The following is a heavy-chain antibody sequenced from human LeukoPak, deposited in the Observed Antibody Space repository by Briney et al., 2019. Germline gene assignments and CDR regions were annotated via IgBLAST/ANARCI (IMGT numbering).Heavy chain of an antibody. V-gene: IGHV3-33*01. J-gene: IGHJ6*02. Sequence: GGSLRLSCAASGFTFNTYGMYWVRQAPGKALEWVALIWHDGGTKYYGDSMQGRFTISRDNSKNTLYLEMNSLRAEDTAVCYCARDHSGSYSWILHYGLDVWGQGTTVTVSS. D-gene: IGHD1-26*01. CDR1: GFTFNTYG. CDR3: ARDHSGSYSWILHYGLDV. CDR2: IWHDGGTK.